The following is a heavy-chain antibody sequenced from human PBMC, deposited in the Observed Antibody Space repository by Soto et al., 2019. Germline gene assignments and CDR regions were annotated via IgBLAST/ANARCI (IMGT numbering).Heavy chain of an antibody. CDR1: GYTFTSYA. V-gene: IGHV1-3*01. CDR2: INAGNGNT. D-gene: IGHD3-16*01. Sequence: ASVKVSCKASGYTFTSYATHWVRQAPGQRLEWMGWINAGNGNTKYSQKFQGRVTITRDTSASTAYMELSSLRSEDTAVYYCARDLNRGGTFDIWGQGTMVTVSS. J-gene: IGHJ3*02. CDR3: ARDLNRGGTFDI.